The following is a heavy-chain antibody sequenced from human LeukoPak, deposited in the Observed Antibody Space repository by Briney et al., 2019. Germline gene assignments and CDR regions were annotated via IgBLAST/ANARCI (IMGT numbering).Heavy chain of an antibody. CDR2: ISSSSSYI. Sequence: GGSLRLSCAASGFTFSSYSMNWVRQAPGKGLEWVSSISSSSSYIYYGDSVKGRFTISRDNAKNSLYLQMNSLRAEDTAVYYCARDLPTVVVFDYWGQGTLVTVSS. CDR3: ARDLPTVVVFDY. J-gene: IGHJ4*02. CDR1: GFTFSSYS. D-gene: IGHD4-23*01. V-gene: IGHV3-21*01.